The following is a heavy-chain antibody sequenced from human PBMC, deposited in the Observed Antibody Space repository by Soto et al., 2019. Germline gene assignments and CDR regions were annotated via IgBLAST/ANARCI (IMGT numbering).Heavy chain of an antibody. V-gene: IGHV3-9*01. Sequence: EVQLVESGGGLVQPGRSLRLSCAASGFTFDDYAMHWVRQAPGKGLEWVSGISWNSGSIGYADSVKGRFTISRDNAKNSLYLQMNSLRAEDTALYYCAKDTRGFGESTSFDYWGQGTLVIVSS. CDR2: ISWNSGSI. J-gene: IGHJ4*02. CDR3: AKDTRGFGESTSFDY. D-gene: IGHD3-10*01. CDR1: GFTFDDYA.